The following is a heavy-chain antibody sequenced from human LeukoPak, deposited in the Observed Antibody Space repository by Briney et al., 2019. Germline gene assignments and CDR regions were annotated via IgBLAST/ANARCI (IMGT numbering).Heavy chain of an antibody. CDR1: GGSISSYY. J-gene: IGHJ6*02. Sequence: PSETLSLTCTVSGGSISSYYWSWIRQPPGKGLEWIGEINHSGSTNYNPSLKSRVTISVDTSKNQFSLKLSSVTAADTAVYYCARMHQWSPTWYYYGMDVWGQGTTVTVSS. CDR3: ARMHQWSPTWYYYGMDV. CDR2: INHSGST. D-gene: IGHD2-15*01. V-gene: IGHV4-34*01.